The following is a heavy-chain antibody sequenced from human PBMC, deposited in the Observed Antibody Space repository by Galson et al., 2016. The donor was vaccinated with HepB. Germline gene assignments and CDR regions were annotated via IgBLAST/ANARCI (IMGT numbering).Heavy chain of an antibody. D-gene: IGHD3-3*01. CDR1: GYTFTTYA. Sequence: SLRVSCKASGYTFTTYAMHWVRQAPGQRLEWMGWINAGKGDTKYSQYVQGRVTITRDTSASTAYMELNSLRSEDTAVYYCARWYCWSGYYFGFDYWGQGTLVTVSS. J-gene: IGHJ4*02. CDR3: ARWYCWSGYYFGFDY. V-gene: IGHV1-3*01. CDR2: INAGKGDT.